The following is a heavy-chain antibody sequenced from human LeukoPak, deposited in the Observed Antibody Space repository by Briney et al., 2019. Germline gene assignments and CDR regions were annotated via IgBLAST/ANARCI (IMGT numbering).Heavy chain of an antibody. D-gene: IGHD6-13*01. V-gene: IGHV4-38-2*02. CDR1: GYSISSGYY. J-gene: IGHJ6*03. CDR2: IYHSGST. Sequence: SETLSLTCTVSGYSISSGYYWGWIRQPPGKGLEWIGSIYHSGSTYYNPSLKSRVTISVDTSKNQFSLKLSSVTAADTAVYYCARSAGISSYYYYYCMDVWGKGTTVTVSS. CDR3: ARSAGISSYYYYYCMDV.